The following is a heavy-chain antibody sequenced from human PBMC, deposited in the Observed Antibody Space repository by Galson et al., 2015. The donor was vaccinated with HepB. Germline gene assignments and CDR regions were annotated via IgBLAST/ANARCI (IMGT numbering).Heavy chain of an antibody. D-gene: IGHD2-2*01. CDR1: GFTFSSYS. V-gene: IGHV3-21*01. CDR2: ISRDSTYI. CDR3: TRGYSTATGSDGYYYYGMDV. Sequence: SLRLSCAASGFTFSSYSMNWVRQAPGKGLEWVLSISRDSTYIHYTDSVKGRFTITRDSAQNSVYLQMNSLRADDTAVYYCTRGYSTATGSDGYYYYGMDVWGQGTTVSVSS. J-gene: IGHJ6*02.